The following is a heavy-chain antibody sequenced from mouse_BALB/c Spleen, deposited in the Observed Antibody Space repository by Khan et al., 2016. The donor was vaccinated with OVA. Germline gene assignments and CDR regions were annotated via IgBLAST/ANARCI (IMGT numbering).Heavy chain of an antibody. CDR2: ISYSGNT. CDR3: ARIYGGGFDY. CDR1: GYSITSDYA. V-gene: IGHV3-2*02. J-gene: IGHJ2*01. Sequence: EVKLLESGPGLVKPSQSLSLTCTVTGYSITSDYAWNWIRQFPGNKLEWMAYISYSGNTKYNPSLKSRISITRDTSKNQFFLQLKSVTTEDTATYYCARIYGGGFDYWGQGTTLTVSS. D-gene: IGHD1-1*01.